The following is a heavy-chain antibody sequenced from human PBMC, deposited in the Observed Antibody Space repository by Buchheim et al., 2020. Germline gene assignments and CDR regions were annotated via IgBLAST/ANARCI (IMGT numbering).Heavy chain of an antibody. V-gene: IGHV3-21*01. J-gene: IGHJ6*01. CDR3: ARAVPGMDV. CDR2: ISVGRDYI. Sequence: EQLVESGGGLVKPGGSLRLSCGGSEFTFSSFTMNWVRQAPGKGLEWGSSISVGRDYINYAGSGTGRFTISRDNDKKSRLREMNSLRVEDTGVYYCARAVPGMDVWGQGTT. CDR1: EFTFSSFT.